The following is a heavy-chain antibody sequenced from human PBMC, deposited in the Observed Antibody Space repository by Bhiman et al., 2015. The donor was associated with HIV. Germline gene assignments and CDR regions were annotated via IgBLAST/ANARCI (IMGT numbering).Heavy chain of an antibody. CDR1: GFTFSNYE. V-gene: IGHV3-48*03. J-gene: IGHJ4*02. CDR2: ISSSGSTI. Sequence: EVQLVESGGGLVKPGGSLRLSCAASGFTFSNYEMNWVRQAPGKGLEWVSYISSSGSTIYYADSVKGRFTISRDNAKNSLYLQMNSLRAEDTAVYYCARDDNWGTPDYWGQGTLVTVSS. D-gene: IGHD7-27*01. CDR3: ARDDNWGTPDY.